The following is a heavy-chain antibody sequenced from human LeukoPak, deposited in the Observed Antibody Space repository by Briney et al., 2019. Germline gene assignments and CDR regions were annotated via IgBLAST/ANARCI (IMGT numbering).Heavy chain of an antibody. CDR2: IYSGGST. CDR3: ALWFGELYAFDI. Sequence: GGSLRLSRAASGFTVSSNYMSWVRQAPGKGLEWVSVIYSGGSTYYADSVKGRFTISRDNSKNTLYLQMNSLRAEDTAVYYCALWFGELYAFDIWGQGTMVTVSS. V-gene: IGHV3-66*01. D-gene: IGHD3-10*01. CDR1: GFTVSSNY. J-gene: IGHJ3*02.